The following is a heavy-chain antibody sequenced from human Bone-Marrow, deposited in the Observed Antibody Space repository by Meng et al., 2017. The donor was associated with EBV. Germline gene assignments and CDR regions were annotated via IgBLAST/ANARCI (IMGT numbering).Heavy chain of an antibody. D-gene: IGHD3-10*01. Sequence: QARVVRCGAEVKKPGSSVKVSCNASGGSFSRDAITCVRQAPGQGLEWMGGIIHIFRTPNYAQKLQGRVTITADESTDTAYMELRSLRSEDTAVYYCASESGRGNTPDYWGQGTLVTVSS. CDR1: GGSFSRDA. J-gene: IGHJ4*02. CDR2: IIHIFRTP. V-gene: IGHV1-69*01. CDR3: ASESGRGNTPDY.